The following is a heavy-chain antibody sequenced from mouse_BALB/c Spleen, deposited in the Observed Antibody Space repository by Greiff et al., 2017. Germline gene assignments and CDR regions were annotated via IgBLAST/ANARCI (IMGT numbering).Heavy chain of an antibody. V-gene: IGHV1-69*02. CDR1: GYTFTSYW. CDR2: IDPSDSET. CDR3: AREYGNYEGFDY. Sequence: QVQLKQPGAELVKPGAPVKLSCKASGYTFTSYWMNWVKQRPGRGLEWIGRIDPSDSETHYNQKFKDKATLTVDKSSSTAYIQLSSLTSEDSAVYYCAREYGNYEGFDYWGQGTTLTVSS. J-gene: IGHJ2*01. D-gene: IGHD2-10*02.